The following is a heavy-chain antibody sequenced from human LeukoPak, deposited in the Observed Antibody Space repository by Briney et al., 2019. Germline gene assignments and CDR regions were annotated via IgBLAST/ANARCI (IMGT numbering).Heavy chain of an antibody. Sequence: GGSLRLSCAASGFTVSSNYMSWVRRAPGKGLEWVSAISGSGGSTYYTDSVKGRFTISRDNAKNSLYLQMNSLRVEDTALYHCARKGLGGELGGFDSWGQGTLVTVSS. V-gene: IGHV3-23*01. D-gene: IGHD1-7*01. CDR1: GFTVSSNY. CDR2: ISGSGGST. CDR3: ARKGLGGELGGFDS. J-gene: IGHJ4*02.